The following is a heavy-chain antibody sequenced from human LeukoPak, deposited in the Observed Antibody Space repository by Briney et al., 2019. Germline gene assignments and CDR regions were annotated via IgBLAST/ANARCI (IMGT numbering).Heavy chain of an antibody. J-gene: IGHJ4*02. CDR3: ARVPPDGENFGEFDY. Sequence: ASVKVSCKASGYTFSNYGINWVRQAPGQGLEWMGWISPYNGNTTYAQKLQGRVTMTTDTSTSTAYMELRSLRSDDTAVYYCARVPPDGENFGEFDYWGQGTLVTVSS. V-gene: IGHV1-18*01. D-gene: IGHD3-10*01. CDR2: ISPYNGNT. CDR1: GYTFSNYG.